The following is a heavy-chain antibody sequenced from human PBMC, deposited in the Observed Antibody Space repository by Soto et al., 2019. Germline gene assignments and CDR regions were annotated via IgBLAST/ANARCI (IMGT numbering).Heavy chain of an antibody. CDR3: ASFDGALVRGGRSSHYEMDV. CDR2: IIPTFGTG. J-gene: IGHJ6*02. CDR1: GGTFNNYA. D-gene: IGHD3-10*01. V-gene: IGHV1-69*01. Sequence: QVLLVQSGPEVKKPGSSVKVSCKASGGTFNNYAINWVRQAPGKGLEWMGGIIPTFGTGNHEKKFQGRVTITPNESTTTAHMELHSLRSEETAIYYCASFDGALVRGGRSSHYEMDVWGQGTTVIVYS.